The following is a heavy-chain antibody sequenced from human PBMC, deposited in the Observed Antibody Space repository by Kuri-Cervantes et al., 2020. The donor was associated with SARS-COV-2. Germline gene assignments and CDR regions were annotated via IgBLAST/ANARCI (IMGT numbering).Heavy chain of an antibody. D-gene: IGHD6-19*01. Sequence: GESLKISCAASGFTFSSYWMSWVRQAPGKGLEWVSSVSSGGTSVYYADSLEGRFTISRDNAKSSLYLEMNSLRAEDTAMYYCARDLGTFSSGWFYMDVWGKGTTVTVSS. CDR3: ARDLGTFSSGWFYMDV. V-gene: IGHV3-21*01. CDR1: GFTFSSYW. J-gene: IGHJ6*03. CDR2: VSSGGTSV.